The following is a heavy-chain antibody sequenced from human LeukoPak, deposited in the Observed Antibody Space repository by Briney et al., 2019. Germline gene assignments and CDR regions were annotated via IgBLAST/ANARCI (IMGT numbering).Heavy chain of an antibody. CDR1: GETLSGHY. Sequence: KPSETLSLTCAVYGETLSGHYWTWIRQPPGKGLEWIGSIYYSGSTYYNPSLKSRVTIFVDTSKNQFSLKLSSVTAADTAVYYCARHVGPIAARPPGWFDPWGQGTLVTVSS. D-gene: IGHD6-6*01. J-gene: IGHJ5*02. CDR3: ARHVGPIAARPPGWFDP. V-gene: IGHV4-39*01. CDR2: IYYSGST.